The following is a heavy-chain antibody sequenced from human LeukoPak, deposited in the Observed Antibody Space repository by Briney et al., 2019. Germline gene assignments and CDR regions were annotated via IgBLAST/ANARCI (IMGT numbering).Heavy chain of an antibody. J-gene: IGHJ4*02. CDR3: AKDGGGNCYDPIDY. D-gene: IGHD2-21*01. CDR2: ITDSGRST. Sequence: GGSLRLSCAFSGFHFSNYAMSWVRQAPGKGLEWFSGITDSGRSTYYADSVRGRFTISRDKSKNTLYPQMNSLRAEDTALYYCAKDGGGNCYDPIDYWGQGSLVTVSS. V-gene: IGHV3-23*01. CDR1: GFHFSNYA.